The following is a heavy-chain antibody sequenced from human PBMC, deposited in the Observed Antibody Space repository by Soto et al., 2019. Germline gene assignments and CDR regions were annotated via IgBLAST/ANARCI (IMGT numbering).Heavy chain of an antibody. D-gene: IGHD3-3*01. CDR1: GLNFDDFA. V-gene: IGHV3-9*01. CDR2: ITWNSRVL. J-gene: IGHJ4*02. Sequence: PGGSVRLSCVGTGLNFDDFAMHWVRQAPGKGLEWVSGITWNSRVLAYADSVKGRFTISRDNARNSLYMQMDSLRDEDTALYYCAKGRYDFWSPYYFDSWGQGTLGTLSS. CDR3: AKGRYDFWSPYYFDS.